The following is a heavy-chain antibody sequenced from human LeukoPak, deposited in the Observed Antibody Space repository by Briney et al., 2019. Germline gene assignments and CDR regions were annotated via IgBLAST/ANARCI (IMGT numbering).Heavy chain of an antibody. J-gene: IGHJ4*02. CDR1: GYTFTSYG. Sequence: ASVKVSCKASGYTFTSYGISWVRQAPGQGLEWMGWISAYNGNTNYAQKLQGRVTMTTDTSTSTACMELRSLRSDDTAVYYCARDHSRSGGACAHWGQGTLVTVSS. D-gene: IGHD1-26*01. CDR3: ARDHSRSGGACAH. V-gene: IGHV1-18*01. CDR2: ISAYNGNT.